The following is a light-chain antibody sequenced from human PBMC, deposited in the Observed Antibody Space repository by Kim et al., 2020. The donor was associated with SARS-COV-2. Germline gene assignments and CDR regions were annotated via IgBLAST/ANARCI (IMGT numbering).Light chain of an antibody. V-gene: IGLV3-21*04. CDR3: QVWDSSSDHVV. CDR2: YDS. CDR1: NLGSKS. J-gene: IGLJ2*01. Sequence: APGKTARITCGGNNLGSKSVHWYQQKPGQAPVLVIYYDSDRPSGIPERFSGSNSENTATLTISRVEAGDEADYYCQVWDSSSDHVVFGGGTQLTVL.